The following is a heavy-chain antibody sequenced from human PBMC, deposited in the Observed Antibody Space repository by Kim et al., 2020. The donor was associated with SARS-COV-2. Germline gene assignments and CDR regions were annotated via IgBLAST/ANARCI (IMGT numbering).Heavy chain of an antibody. CDR3: TTQAHYDILTGYYISYYYGMDV. Sequence: GGSLRLSCAASGFTFSNAWMSWVRQAPGKGLEWVGRIKSKTDGGTTDYAAPVKGRFTISRDDSKNTLYLQMNSLKTEDTAVYYCTTQAHYDILTGYYISYYYGMDVWGQGTTVTVSS. CDR1: GFTFSNAW. D-gene: IGHD3-9*01. CDR2: IKSKTDGGTT. J-gene: IGHJ6*02. V-gene: IGHV3-15*01.